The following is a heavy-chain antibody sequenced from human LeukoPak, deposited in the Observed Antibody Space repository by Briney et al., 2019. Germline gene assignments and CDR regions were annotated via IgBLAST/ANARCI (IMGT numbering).Heavy chain of an antibody. CDR2: IYPDDSDT. CDR1: GYSFTRYW. J-gene: IGHJ4*02. Sequence: KCGESLKISCTGSGYSFTRYWIGWVRQMPGKGLEWMGSIYPDDSDTRYSPSFQGQVTISADKSISTAYLQWTSLKASDTAMYYCARRLVSSSWYYDYWGQGTLVTVSS. D-gene: IGHD6-13*01. V-gene: IGHV5-51*01. CDR3: ARRLVSSSWYYDY.